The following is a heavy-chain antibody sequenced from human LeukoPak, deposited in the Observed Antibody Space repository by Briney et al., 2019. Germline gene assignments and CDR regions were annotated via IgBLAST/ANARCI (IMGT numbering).Heavy chain of an antibody. Sequence: PSETLSLTCTVSGGSISSSSYYWGWIRQPPGKGLEWIGNIYYSGSTNYNLSLKSRVTISVDTSKNQFSLKLSSVTAADTAVYYCARNDGAYFDLWGRGTLVTVSS. CDR3: ARNDGAYFDL. V-gene: IGHV4-39*07. CDR2: IYYSGST. D-gene: IGHD5-24*01. CDR1: GGSISSSSYY. J-gene: IGHJ2*01.